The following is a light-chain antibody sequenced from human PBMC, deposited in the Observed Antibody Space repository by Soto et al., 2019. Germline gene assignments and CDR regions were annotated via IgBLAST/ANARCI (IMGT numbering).Light chain of an antibody. CDR1: QSVLFSSNNQNY. CDR2: WAS. J-gene: IGKJ2*01. Sequence: DIVMTQSPDSLSVSLGERATINCKSSQSVLFSSNNQNYLAWYQQKAGQPPKLLFYWASTRESGVPDRFGGSGSGTDFTLTISSLQAEDVAVYYCQQYYSIPYTVGQGTQLEIK. V-gene: IGKV4-1*01. CDR3: QQYYSIPYT.